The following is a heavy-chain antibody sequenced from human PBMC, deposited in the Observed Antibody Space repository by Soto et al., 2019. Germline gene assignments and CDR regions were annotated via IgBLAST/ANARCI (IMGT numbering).Heavy chain of an antibody. CDR1: AFTLGSYH. V-gene: IGHV3-21*01. Sequence: GGSLRLSCVASAFTLGSYHVDWVRQAPGKGLEWISMITSGGTVFYYADSVRGRFAISRDDTENSLHLQMNSLRVEDTAMYYCARGRYALGVWGQGTTVTVSS. D-gene: IGHD3-9*01. J-gene: IGHJ6*02. CDR3: ARGRYALGV. CDR2: ITSGGTVF.